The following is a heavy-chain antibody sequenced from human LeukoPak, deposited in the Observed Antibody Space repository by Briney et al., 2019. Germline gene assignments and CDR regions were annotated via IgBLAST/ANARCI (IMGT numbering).Heavy chain of an antibody. CDR1: GFTYSTYA. CDR3: AKVAYDFVWGTYRPPFDY. Sequence: GGSLRLSCAASGFTYSTYAMTWVRQAPGKGLEWVSSISETGSSTYYADSVKGRFTISRDNSKSTLYLQMSSLRAEDTAVYYCAKVAYDFVWGTYRPPFDYWGQGTLVTVSS. CDR2: ISETGSST. V-gene: IGHV3-23*01. J-gene: IGHJ4*02. D-gene: IGHD3-16*02.